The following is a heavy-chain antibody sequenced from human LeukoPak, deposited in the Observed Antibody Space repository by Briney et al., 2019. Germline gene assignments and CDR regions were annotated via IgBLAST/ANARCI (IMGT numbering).Heavy chain of an antibody. Sequence: GGSLRLSCAASGFTFSNAWMSWVRQAPGKGLEWVGRIKSKTDGGTTDYAAPVKGRFTISRDDSKNTLYLQMNSLKTEDTAVYYCTTSDSGSYYDYFDYWGQGTLVTVSS. CDR1: GFTFSNAW. CDR3: TTSDSGSYYDYFDY. D-gene: IGHD1-26*01. J-gene: IGHJ4*02. CDR2: IKSKTDGGTT. V-gene: IGHV3-15*01.